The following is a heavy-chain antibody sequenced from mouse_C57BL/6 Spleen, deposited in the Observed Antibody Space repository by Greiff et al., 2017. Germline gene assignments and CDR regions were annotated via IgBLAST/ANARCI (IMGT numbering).Heavy chain of an antibody. CDR3: AIYFGSSYGYFEV. Sequence: QVQLLQPGAELVMPGASVNLSCKASGYTFTSYWMHWVKQRPGQGLEWIGEIDPSDSYTNYNPQFKGKSTMTVNKASSKAYMPLSSLTAEDSAVYYCAIYFGSSYGYFEVWGTGTTVTGSS. J-gene: IGHJ1*03. CDR2: IDPSDSYT. D-gene: IGHD1-1*01. CDR1: GYTFTSYW. V-gene: IGHV1-69*01.